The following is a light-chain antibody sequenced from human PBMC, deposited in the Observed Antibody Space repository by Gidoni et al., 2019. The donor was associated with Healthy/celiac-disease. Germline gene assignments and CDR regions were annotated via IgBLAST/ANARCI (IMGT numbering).Light chain of an antibody. Sequence: IVLTQSPGTLSLSPGERATLSCRASQSVSSSYLAWYQQKPGQAPRLLIYGASSRATGIPDRFSGRGSGTDFTLTISRLEPEDFAVYYCQQYGSSLLTFGGGTKVEIK. CDR2: GAS. CDR1: QSVSSSY. V-gene: IGKV3-20*01. CDR3: QQYGSSLLT. J-gene: IGKJ4*01.